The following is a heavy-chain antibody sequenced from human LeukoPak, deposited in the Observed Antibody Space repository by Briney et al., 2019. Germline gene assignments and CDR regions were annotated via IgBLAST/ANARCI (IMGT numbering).Heavy chain of an antibody. D-gene: IGHD2-2*01. Sequence: GESLKISCKGSGYSFTSYWIGWVRQMPGKGLEWMGIIYPGDSDTRYSPSFQGQVTISADKSISTAYLQWSSLKASDTAMNYCARRLSCSSTSCIDNWFDPWGQGTLVTVSS. CDR1: GYSFTSYW. J-gene: IGHJ5*02. V-gene: IGHV5-51*01. CDR2: IYPGDSDT. CDR3: ARRLSCSSTSCIDNWFDP.